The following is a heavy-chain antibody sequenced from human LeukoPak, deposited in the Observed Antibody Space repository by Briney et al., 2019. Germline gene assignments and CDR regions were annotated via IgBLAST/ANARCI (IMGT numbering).Heavy chain of an antibody. D-gene: IGHD1-26*01. Sequence: PGRSLRLSCAASGFTFDDYAMHWVRQAQGKGLEWVSGISWNSGSIGYADSVKGRFTISRDNAKNSLYLQMNSLRAEDMALYYCAKGKYSGSHTLFDYWGQGTLVTVSS. J-gene: IGHJ4*02. CDR2: ISWNSGSI. CDR3: AKGKYSGSHTLFDY. V-gene: IGHV3-9*03. CDR1: GFTFDDYA.